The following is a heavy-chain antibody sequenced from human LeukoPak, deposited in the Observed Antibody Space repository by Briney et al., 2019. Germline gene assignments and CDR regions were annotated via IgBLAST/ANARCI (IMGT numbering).Heavy chain of an antibody. J-gene: IGHJ5*02. CDR1: GLTGSHNY. Sequence: GGSLRLSWAASGLTGSHNYVSWVRQAPGKGLEWVSAIHTSGDTCYADSVKGRFTISRDTSKNTLYLQINSLRVEDKAVYYCIVFGDSNHWGQGTLVTVPS. CDR3: IVFGDSNH. V-gene: IGHV3-53*01. CDR2: IHTSGDT. D-gene: IGHD4-17*01.